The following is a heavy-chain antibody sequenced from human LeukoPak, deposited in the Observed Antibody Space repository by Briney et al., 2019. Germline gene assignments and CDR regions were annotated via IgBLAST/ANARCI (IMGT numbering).Heavy chain of an antibody. CDR2: IYSAGDT. D-gene: IGHD4-17*01. CDR1: GFTVSSNY. V-gene: IGHV3-53*05. Sequence: GGSLRLSCAASGFTVSSNYMNWVRQAPGKGLEWVSVIYSAGDTYYADSVKGRFTISRDNSRNTLYLQVNSLRTEDTAVYYCARADGYYYYYMDVWGKGTTVTVSS. CDR3: ARADGYYYYYMDV. J-gene: IGHJ6*03.